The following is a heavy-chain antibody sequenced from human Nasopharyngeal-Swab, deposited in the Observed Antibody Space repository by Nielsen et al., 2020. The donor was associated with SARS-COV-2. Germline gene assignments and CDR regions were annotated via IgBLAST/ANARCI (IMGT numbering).Heavy chain of an antibody. CDR1: GGTFRTYA. Sequence: SVKVSCKASGGTFRTYATSWVRQAPGQGLEWMGGIMPIFGTANYAQKFQGRVTITADSSPSTAYMELSSLRSEDTAVYYCARGVVSGSYGSLTDAFEIWGQGTMVTVSS. CDR2: IMPIFGTA. CDR3: ARGVVSGSYGSLTDAFEI. J-gene: IGHJ3*02. V-gene: IGHV1-69*06. D-gene: IGHD1-26*01.